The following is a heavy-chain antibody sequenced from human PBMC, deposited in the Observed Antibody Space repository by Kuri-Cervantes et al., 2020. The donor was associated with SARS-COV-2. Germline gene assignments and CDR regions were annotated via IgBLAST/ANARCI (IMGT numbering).Heavy chain of an antibody. J-gene: IGHJ4*02. CDR3: ARGEDYTSHDY. CDR2: ISYDGSNK. Sequence: GGSLRLSCAASGFTFSSYAMHWVRQAPGKGLEWVAVISYDGSNKYYADSVKGRFTISRDNSKNTLYLQMNSLRAEDTAVYYCARGEDYTSHDYWGQGTLVTVSS. CDR1: GFTFSSYA. D-gene: IGHD4-11*01. V-gene: IGHV3-30*01.